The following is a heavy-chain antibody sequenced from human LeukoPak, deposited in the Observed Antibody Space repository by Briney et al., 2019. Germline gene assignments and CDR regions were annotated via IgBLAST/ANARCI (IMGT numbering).Heavy chain of an antibody. Sequence: PSETLSLTCTVSGGSNSSYYWSWIRQPPGKGLEWIGYIYYSGSTNYNPSLKSRVTMSLDTSKNHFSLNLTSVTAADTAVYYCAREPTSGREPTSGRPLDYWGQGTLVTVSS. CDR1: GGSNSSYY. CDR2: IYYSGST. CDR3: AREPTSGREPTSGRPLDY. D-gene: IGHD5-12*01. V-gene: IGHV4-59*12. J-gene: IGHJ4*02.